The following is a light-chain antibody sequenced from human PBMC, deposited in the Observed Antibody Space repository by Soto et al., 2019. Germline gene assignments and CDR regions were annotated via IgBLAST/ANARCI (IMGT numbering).Light chain of an antibody. CDR1: QSVGRY. J-gene: IGKJ4*01. CDR3: QQRSNWPPLT. Sequence: IVLTQSPATLALSPGERATLSCRASQSVGRYLAWCQQKPGQAPRLLIYEASNRAIGIPARFSGSGSGTDFTLTISSLEPEDFAVYYCQQRSNWPPLTFGGGTKVDIK. CDR2: EAS. V-gene: IGKV3-11*01.